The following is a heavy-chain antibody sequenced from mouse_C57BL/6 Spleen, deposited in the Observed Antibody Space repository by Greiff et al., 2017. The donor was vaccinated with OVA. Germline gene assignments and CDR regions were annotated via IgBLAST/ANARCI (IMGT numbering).Heavy chain of an antibody. CDR3: ARREVDY. J-gene: IGHJ4*01. Sequence: QVQLQQSGPELVKPGASVKISCKASGYAFSSSWMNWVKQRPGKGLEWIGRIYPGDGDTNYNGKFKGKATLTADKSSSTAYMQLSSLTSEDSAVYFCARREVDYWGQGTAVTVSS. CDR1: GYAFSSSW. V-gene: IGHV1-82*01. CDR2: IYPGDGDT.